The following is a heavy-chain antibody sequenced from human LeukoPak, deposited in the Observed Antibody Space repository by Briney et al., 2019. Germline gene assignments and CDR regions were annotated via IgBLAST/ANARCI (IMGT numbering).Heavy chain of an antibody. CDR1: GFTFNTYS. Sequence: GGSLRLSCAASGFTFNTYSMNWVRQAPGKGLEWVSYISSGSTVMYYADSMKGRFTISRDNAKNSLFLQMNSLRAEDTAVYYCARVRPGTYYFFDSWGQGTLVTVSS. J-gene: IGHJ4*02. CDR2: ISSGSTVM. D-gene: IGHD1-26*01. V-gene: IGHV3-48*01. CDR3: ARVRPGTYYFFDS.